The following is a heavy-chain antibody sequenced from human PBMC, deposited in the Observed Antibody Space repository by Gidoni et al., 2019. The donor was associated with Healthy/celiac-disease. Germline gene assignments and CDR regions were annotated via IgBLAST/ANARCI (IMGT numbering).Heavy chain of an antibody. Sequence: QVQLVESGGGVVQPGRSLRLSCAASGFTFSRYGMHWVRQAPGKGLEWVAVIWYDGSNKYYADSVKGRFTISRDNSKNTLYLQMNSLRAEDTAVYYCARDFYDSSGYYYGYFQHWGQGTLVTVSS. CDR1: GFTFSRYG. D-gene: IGHD3-22*01. J-gene: IGHJ1*01. V-gene: IGHV3-33*01. CDR2: IWYDGSNK. CDR3: ARDFYDSSGYYYGYFQH.